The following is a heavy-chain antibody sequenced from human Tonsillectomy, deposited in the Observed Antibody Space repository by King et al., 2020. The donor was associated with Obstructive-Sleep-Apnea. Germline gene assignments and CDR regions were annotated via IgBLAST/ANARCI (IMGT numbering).Heavy chain of an antibody. CDR2: IYHSGST. Sequence: VQLQESGPGLVKPSETLSLTCTVSGYSISSGYYWGWIRQPPGKGLEWIGSIYHSGSTYYNPSLKSRVTLSVDTSKNQFSLKLSSVTAADTAVYYCATVSRYCSGGSCYGFDYWGQGTLVTVSS. V-gene: IGHV4-38-2*02. J-gene: IGHJ4*02. CDR1: GYSISSGYY. CDR3: ATVSRYCSGGSCYGFDY. D-gene: IGHD2-15*01.